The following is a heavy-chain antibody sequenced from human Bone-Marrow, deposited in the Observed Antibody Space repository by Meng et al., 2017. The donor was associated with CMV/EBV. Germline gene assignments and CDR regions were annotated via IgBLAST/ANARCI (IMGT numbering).Heavy chain of an antibody. CDR1: GFTVRRTS. Sequence: SGFTVRRTSMRWVRQAPRTRLEWVSVIYSGGSTYYADSVKGRFTISRHNSKNTLYLQMNSLRAEDTAVYYCASDSGSGSYVGGMDVWGQGTTVTVSS. V-gene: IGHV3-53*04. CDR3: ASDSGSGSYVGGMDV. J-gene: IGHJ6*02. CDR2: IYSGGST. D-gene: IGHD3-10*01.